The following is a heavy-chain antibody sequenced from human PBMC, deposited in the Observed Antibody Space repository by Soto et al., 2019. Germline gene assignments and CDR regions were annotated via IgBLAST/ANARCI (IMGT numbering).Heavy chain of an antibody. CDR2: IKHSGST. V-gene: IGHV4-34*01. Sequence: PXESLSLTCAVYGGSFSGYYWSWIRQPPGTGLGWIGEIKHSGSTNYNPSLKSRVTISVDTSKNQFSLKLSSVNAADTDVYYCARGLRGYYDFWSGYLTRTYFDYWGQGTLVTVSS. J-gene: IGHJ4*02. D-gene: IGHD3-3*01. CDR1: GGSFSGYY. CDR3: ARGLRGYYDFWSGYLTRTYFDY.